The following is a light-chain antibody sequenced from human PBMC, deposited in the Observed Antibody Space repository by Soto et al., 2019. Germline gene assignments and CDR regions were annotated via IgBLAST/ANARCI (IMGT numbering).Light chain of an antibody. CDR3: QSYDSSLSGFWV. J-gene: IGLJ3*02. CDR1: SSNIGAGYD. CDR2: GNS. Sequence: QSVLTQPPSVSGAPGQRVTISCTGSSSNIGAGYDVHWYQQLPGTAPKLLIYGNSNRPSGVPDRFSGSKSGTSASLAITGLHAEEEADDYCQSYDSSLSGFWVFGGGTKVTVL. V-gene: IGLV1-40*01.